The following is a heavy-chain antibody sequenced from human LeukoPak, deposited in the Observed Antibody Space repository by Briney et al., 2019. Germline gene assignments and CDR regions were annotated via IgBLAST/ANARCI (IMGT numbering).Heavy chain of an antibody. CDR2: IYHSGST. Sequence: SGTLSLTCAVSGGSISSSNWWSWVRQPPGKGLEWIGEIYHSGSTNYNPSLKSRVTISVDKSKNQFSLKLSSVTAADTAVYYCARGRFWSGYYMVFDPWGQGTLVTVSS. CDR3: ARGRFWSGYYMVFDP. CDR1: GGSISSSNW. D-gene: IGHD3-3*01. J-gene: IGHJ5*02. V-gene: IGHV4-4*02.